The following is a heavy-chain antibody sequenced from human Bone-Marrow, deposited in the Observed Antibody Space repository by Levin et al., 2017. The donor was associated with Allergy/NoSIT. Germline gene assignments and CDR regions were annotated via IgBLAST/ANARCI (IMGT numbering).Heavy chain of an antibody. D-gene: IGHD2-8*02. V-gene: IGHV4-4*02. CDR3: ARRNSSWVVFAFDM. Sequence: SQTLSLPCAVSGGSISSSNWWNWVRQSPGGGLEWIGEIYHSGSTNYNPSLKNRIFISVDKSRNQFSLRLNSVTAADTALYYCARRNSSWVVFAFDMWGQGTLVTVSS. CDR1: GGSISSSNW. CDR2: IYHSGST. J-gene: IGHJ3*02.